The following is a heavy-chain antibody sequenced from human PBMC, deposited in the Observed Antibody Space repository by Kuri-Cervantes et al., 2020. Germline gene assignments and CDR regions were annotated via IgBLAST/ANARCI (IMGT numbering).Heavy chain of an antibody. CDR2: ISYSGST. CDR1: GGSISAGSYY. J-gene: IGHJ4*02. Sequence: SETLSLTCIVSGGSISAGSYYWNWIRQPPGKGLEWIGYISYSGSTTYNPSLKSRVTISVDTSKNQFSLKLSSVTAADTAVYYCVRDRGSGWYGLDYWGQGTLVTVSS. D-gene: IGHD6-19*01. V-gene: IGHV4-61*01. CDR3: VRDRGSGWYGLDY.